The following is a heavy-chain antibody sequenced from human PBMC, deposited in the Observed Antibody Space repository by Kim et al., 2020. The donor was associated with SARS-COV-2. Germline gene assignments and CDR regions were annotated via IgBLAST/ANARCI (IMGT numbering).Heavy chain of an antibody. D-gene: IGHD2-2*01. CDR2: ISAYNGNT. Sequence: ASVKVSCKASGYTFTSYGISWVRQAPGQGLEWMGWISAYNGNTNYAQKLQGRVTMTTDTSTSTAYMELRSLRSDDTAVYYCARGFSDIVVVPAASHKVSYFDYWGQGTLVTVSS. CDR3: ARGFSDIVVVPAASHKVSYFDY. CDR1: GYTFTSYG. J-gene: IGHJ4*02. V-gene: IGHV1-18*04.